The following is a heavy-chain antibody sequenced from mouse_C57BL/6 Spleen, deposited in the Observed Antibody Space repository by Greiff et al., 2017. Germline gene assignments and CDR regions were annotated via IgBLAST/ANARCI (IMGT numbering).Heavy chain of an antibody. D-gene: IGHD2-5*01. J-gene: IGHJ4*01. CDR2: IDPSDSET. V-gene: IGHV1-52*01. CDR1: GYTFTSYW. Sequence: QVQLQQPGAELVRPGSSVKLSCKASGYTFTSYWMHWVKQRPIQGLEWIGNIDPSDSETHYNQKFKDKATLTVDKSSSTAYMQLSSLTSKDSAVYYCARERSYYSNYGAMDYWGQGTSVTVSS. CDR3: ARERSYYSNYGAMDY.